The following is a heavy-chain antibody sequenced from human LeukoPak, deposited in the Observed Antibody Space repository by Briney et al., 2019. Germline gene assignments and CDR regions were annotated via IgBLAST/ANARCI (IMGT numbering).Heavy chain of an antibody. CDR2: ISDDETYK. CDR1: GFTFNSYS. Sequence: GGSLRLSCAASGFTFNSYSMHWVRQAPGKGLEWVTAISDDETYKFYADSVKGRFTISRDNSKNTLYLQMNSLRAEDTAVYYCAKVPRYCSGGSCYGSWGQGTLVTVSS. J-gene: IGHJ4*02. V-gene: IGHV3-30-3*01. CDR3: AKVPRYCSGGSCYGS. D-gene: IGHD2-15*01.